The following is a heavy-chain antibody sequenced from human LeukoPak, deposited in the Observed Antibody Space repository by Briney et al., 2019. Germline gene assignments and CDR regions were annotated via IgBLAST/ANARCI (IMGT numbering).Heavy chain of an antibody. Sequence: GGSLRLSCAASGFTFSNYNMNWVRQGPGKGLEWVAYISYGSTTIYYADSVKGRFTISRDNAKNSLYLQVNSLRAEDTAVYYCARDSSASYPYLDFWGQGTLVTVSS. J-gene: IGHJ4*02. CDR2: ISYGSTTI. D-gene: IGHD3-22*01. CDR1: GFTFSNYN. CDR3: ARDSSASYPYLDF. V-gene: IGHV3-48*04.